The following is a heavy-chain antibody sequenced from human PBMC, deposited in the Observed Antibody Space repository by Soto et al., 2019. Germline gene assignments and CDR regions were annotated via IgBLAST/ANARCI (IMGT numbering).Heavy chain of an antibody. CDR2: INPSGGST. CDR3: ARDTSPGWQYQLPPTWGAGTTLHYFDY. Sequence: GASVKVSCKASGYTFTSYYMHWVRQAPGQGLEWMGIINPSGGSTSYAQKFQGRVTMTRDTSTSTVYMELSSLRSEDTAVYYCARDTSPGWQYQLPPTWGAGTTLHYFDYWGQGTLVTVSS. CDR1: GYTFTSYY. D-gene: IGHD2-2*01. J-gene: IGHJ4*02. V-gene: IGHV1-46*01.